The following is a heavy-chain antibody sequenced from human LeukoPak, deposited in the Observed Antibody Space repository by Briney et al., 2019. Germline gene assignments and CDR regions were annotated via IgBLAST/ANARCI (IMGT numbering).Heavy chain of an antibody. D-gene: IGHD1-26*01. J-gene: IGHJ4*02. CDR3: ARDRSGGYFDY. CDR2: ISAYNGNT. V-gene: IGHV1-18*01. CDR1: GGTFSSYA. Sequence: ASVKVSCKASGGTFSSYAISWVRQAPGQGLEWMGWISAYNGNTNYAQKLQGRVTMTTDTSTSTAYMELRSLRSDDTAVYYCARDRSGGYFDYWGQGTLVTVSS.